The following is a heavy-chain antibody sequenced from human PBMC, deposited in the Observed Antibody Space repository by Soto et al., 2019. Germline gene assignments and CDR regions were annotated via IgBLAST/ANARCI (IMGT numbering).Heavy chain of an antibody. V-gene: IGHV3-23*01. CDR2: ISGSGGGT. Sequence: GGSLRRSCAASGCTFSTYAMSWVRQAPGKGLEWVSGISGSGGGTYYADSVKGRFTISRDNSKNTVYLQMNSLRAEDTAVYYCAKPHREGYSTAFFHHWGQGTLVTVSS. CDR3: AKPHREGYSTAFFHH. D-gene: IGHD4-4*01. CDR1: GCTFSTYA. J-gene: IGHJ4*02.